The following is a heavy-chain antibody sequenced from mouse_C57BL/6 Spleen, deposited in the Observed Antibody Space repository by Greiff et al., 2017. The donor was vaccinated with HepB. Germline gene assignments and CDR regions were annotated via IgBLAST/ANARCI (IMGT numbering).Heavy chain of an antibody. D-gene: IGHD1-1*01. V-gene: IGHV1-64*01. CDR1: GYTFTSYW. Sequence: VKLQQPGAELVKPGASVKLSCKASGYTFTSYWMHWVKQRPGQGLEWIGMIHPNSGSTNYNEKFKSKATLTVDKSSSTAYMQLSSLTSEDSAVYYCARSSTTVVATRGYAMDYWGQGTSVTVSS. J-gene: IGHJ4*01. CDR3: ARSSTTVVATRGYAMDY. CDR2: IHPNSGST.